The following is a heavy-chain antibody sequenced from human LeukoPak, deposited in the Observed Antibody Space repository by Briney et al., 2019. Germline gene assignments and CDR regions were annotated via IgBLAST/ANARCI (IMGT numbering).Heavy chain of an antibody. J-gene: IGHJ5*02. CDR2: ISYDGSNK. Sequence: GRSLRLSCAASGFTFSSYAMHWVRQAPGKGLEWVAVISYDGSNKYYADSVKGRFTISRDNSKNTLYLQMSSLRAEDTAVYYCARVFAVAPPRSKYGSGSYDWFDPWGQGTLVTVSS. D-gene: IGHD3-10*01. V-gene: IGHV3-30*14. CDR1: GFTFSSYA. CDR3: ARVFAVAPPRSKYGSGSYDWFDP.